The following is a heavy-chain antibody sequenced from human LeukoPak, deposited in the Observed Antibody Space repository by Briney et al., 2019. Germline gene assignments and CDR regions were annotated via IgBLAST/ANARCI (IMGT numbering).Heavy chain of an antibody. V-gene: IGHV4-59*02. CDR2: LFYSGST. J-gene: IGHJ3*01. Sequence: SETLSLTCTVSGDSVSSYYWHWIRQPPGKGLEWIAYLFYSGSTNYNPSLKSRVTISVDTSKNQFSLKLTSVTAADTAVYYCATPSSGYKIDAFDVWGQGTVVAVAS. D-gene: IGHD3-22*01. CDR1: GDSVSSYY. CDR3: ATPSSGYKIDAFDV.